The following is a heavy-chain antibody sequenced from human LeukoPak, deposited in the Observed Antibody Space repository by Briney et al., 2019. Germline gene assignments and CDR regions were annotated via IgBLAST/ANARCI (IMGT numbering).Heavy chain of an antibody. D-gene: IGHD5-12*01. J-gene: IGHJ4*02. CDR2: ISGSGGST. CDR1: GFTFSSYA. CDR3: AKDLGGSGYDLYFDY. Sequence: GGSLRLSCAASGFTFSSYAMSWVRQAPGKGLEWVSAISGSGGSTYYADSVKGRFTISRDNSKNTLYLQMNSLRAEDTAIYYCAKDLGGSGYDLYFDYWGQGALVTVSS. V-gene: IGHV3-23*01.